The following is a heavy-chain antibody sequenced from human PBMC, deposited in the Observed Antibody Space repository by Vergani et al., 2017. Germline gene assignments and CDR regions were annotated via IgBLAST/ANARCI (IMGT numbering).Heavy chain of an antibody. CDR3: ARAVSTTVGDPPGY. J-gene: IGHJ4*02. Sequence: EVQLLESGGSLKQPGGSVRLSCAASGFTFSTYAMHWVRQAPGQGLEWVSAIGTAGDTYYPGSVKGRFTISRENAKNSLYLQMNSLRAGDTAIYYCARAVSTTVGDPPGYWGQGTLVTVSS. V-gene: IGHV3-13*01. CDR2: IGTAGDT. D-gene: IGHD4-23*01. CDR1: GFTFSTYA.